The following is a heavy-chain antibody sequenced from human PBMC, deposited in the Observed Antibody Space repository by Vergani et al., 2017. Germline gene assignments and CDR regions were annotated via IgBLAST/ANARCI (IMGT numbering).Heavy chain of an antibody. Sequence: EVQLVQSGAEVNKPGESLKISCKGSGYSFTSYWIGWVRQMPGKGLEWMGIIYPGDSDTRYSPSFQGQVTISADKSISTAYLQWSSLKASDTAMYYCAGLVEDSSSWYWDDYWGQGTLVTVSS. J-gene: IGHJ4*02. CDR1: GYSFTSYW. V-gene: IGHV5-51*01. D-gene: IGHD6-13*01. CDR2: IYPGDSDT. CDR3: AGLVEDSSSWYWDDY.